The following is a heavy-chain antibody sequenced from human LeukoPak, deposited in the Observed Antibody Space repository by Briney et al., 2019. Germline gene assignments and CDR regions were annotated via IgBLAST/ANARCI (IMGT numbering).Heavy chain of an antibody. CDR3: AKAAPYSEDAFDI. V-gene: IGHV3-30*04. CDR1: GFTFSSYA. J-gene: IGHJ3*02. D-gene: IGHD2-21*01. Sequence: GGSLRLSCAASGFTFSSYAMHWVRQAPGRGLEWVAVISYDGSNKYYADSEKGRFTISRDNSKNTLYLQMNSLRAEDTAVYYCAKAAPYSEDAFDIWGQGTMVTVSS. CDR2: ISYDGSNK.